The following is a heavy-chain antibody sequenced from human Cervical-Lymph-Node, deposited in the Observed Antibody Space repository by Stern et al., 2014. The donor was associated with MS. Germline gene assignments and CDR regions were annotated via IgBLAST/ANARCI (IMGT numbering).Heavy chain of an antibody. D-gene: IGHD3-3*01. V-gene: IGHV1-69*01. J-gene: IGHJ5*02. CDR1: GGPFSLYA. Sequence: QMQLVQSGAEVKRPGSSVKVSCRASGGPFSLYAISWVRQAPGQGLEWMGGIVPIFGTTNIAQDFQDRVTMTADDSTKTAYMELSSLRSEDTAVYYCARGSGSYDFSGWFDPWGQGTLVTVSS. CDR3: ARGSGSYDFSGWFDP. CDR2: IVPIFGTT.